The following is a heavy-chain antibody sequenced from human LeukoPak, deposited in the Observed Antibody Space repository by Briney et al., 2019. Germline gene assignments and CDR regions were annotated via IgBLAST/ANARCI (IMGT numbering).Heavy chain of an antibody. CDR3: VKHGEAYGDSKTDY. CDR2: ISGSGGST. Sequence: PGGSLRLSCAASGFTFNNYAMCWVRQAPGKGLEWVSVISGSGGSTYYADSVKGRFTISRDNSKNTLYLQMNSLRAEDTAVYYCVKHGEAYGDSKTDYWGQGTLVTVSS. D-gene: IGHD4-17*01. CDR1: GFTFNNYA. V-gene: IGHV3-23*01. J-gene: IGHJ4*02.